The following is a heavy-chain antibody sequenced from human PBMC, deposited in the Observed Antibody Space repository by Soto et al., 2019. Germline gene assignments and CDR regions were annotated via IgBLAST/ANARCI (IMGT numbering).Heavy chain of an antibody. D-gene: IGHD1-20*01. J-gene: IGHJ5*02. CDR3: ARDLTDCISITCSVNSLPNCSDP. CDR2: ISYDESHK. CDR1: GFSFRNYG. Sequence: QVQLVESGGGVVQPGKSLRLSCAGFGFSFRNYGYHWVRQAPGKGLEWVAVISYDESHKFYADSVKGRFTISRDNSKTKLNLQMNSLRAADTAVYYCARDLTDCISITCSVNSLPNCSDPWGQGTLVTVSS. V-gene: IGHV3-30*03.